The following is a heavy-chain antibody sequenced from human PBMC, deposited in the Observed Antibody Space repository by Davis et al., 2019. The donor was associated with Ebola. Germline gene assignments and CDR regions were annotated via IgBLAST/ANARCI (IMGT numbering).Heavy chain of an antibody. V-gene: IGHV4-4*02. CDR3: ARSPITYYYDSSGYRFDY. CDR2: IYHTGST. Sequence: MPSETLSLTCAVSGGSISSSNWWIWVRQPPGKGLERIGKIYHTGSTNYSPSLKSRVNISVDKSKNHFSLKLNSVTAADTAVYYCARSPITYYYDSSGYRFDYWGQGTLVTVSS. J-gene: IGHJ4*02. D-gene: IGHD3-22*01. CDR1: GGSISSSNW.